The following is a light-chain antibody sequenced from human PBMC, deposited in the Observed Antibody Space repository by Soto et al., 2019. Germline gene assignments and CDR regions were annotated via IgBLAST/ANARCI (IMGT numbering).Light chain of an antibody. V-gene: IGKV3-11*01. CDR3: TQRSNRPRT. Sequence: EIVLTQSPATLSLSPGEIATLSCRASQSVSSSLAWYQQKPGQAPRLLIYAASNRATGIPARFTATGSGTDFTLTIRSLETEDFAVYDCTQRSNRPRTFGGGTKVEIK. CDR1: QSVSSS. J-gene: IGKJ4*01. CDR2: AAS.